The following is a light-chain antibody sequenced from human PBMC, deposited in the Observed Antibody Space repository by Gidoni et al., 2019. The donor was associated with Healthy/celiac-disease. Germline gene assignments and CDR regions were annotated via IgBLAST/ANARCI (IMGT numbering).Light chain of an antibody. V-gene: IGLV2-14*03. CDR1: SSDVGGYNY. CDR2: DVS. CDR3: SSYTSSSTPWV. Sequence: QSALTQPASVSVSPGQSITISCTGTSSDVGGYNYVSWYQQHPGKAPKLMIYDVSNRPSGVSNRFSGYKSGNTASLTISGLQAEDEADYYCSSYTSSSTPWVFGGGTKLTVL. J-gene: IGLJ3*02.